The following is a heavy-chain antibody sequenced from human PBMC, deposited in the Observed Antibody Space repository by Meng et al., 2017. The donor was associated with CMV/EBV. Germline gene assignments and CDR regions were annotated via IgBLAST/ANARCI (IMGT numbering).Heavy chain of an antibody. CDR1: GFTFSSYA. CDR2: ISGSGGST. D-gene: IGHD1-26*01. V-gene: IGHV3-23*01. J-gene: IGHJ4*02. CDR3: ANGRGGLFDY. Sequence: GESLEISCAASGFTFSSYAMSWVRQAPGKGLEWVSAISGSGGSTYYADSVKGRFTISRDNSKNTLYLQMNSLRAEDTAVYYCANGRGGLFDYWGQGTLVTVSS.